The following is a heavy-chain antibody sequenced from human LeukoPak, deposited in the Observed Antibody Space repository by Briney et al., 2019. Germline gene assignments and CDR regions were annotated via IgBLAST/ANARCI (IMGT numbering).Heavy chain of an antibody. CDR3: AKALYYYDSSGYYQLFDY. Sequence: GGSLRLSCAASGFTFSSYAMSWVRQAPRKGLEWVSAISGSGGSTYYADSVKGRFTISRDNSKNTLYLQMNSLRAEDTAVYYCAKALYYYDSSGYYQLFDYWGQGTLVTVSS. CDR1: GFTFSSYA. CDR2: ISGSGGST. V-gene: IGHV3-23*01. D-gene: IGHD3-22*01. J-gene: IGHJ4*02.